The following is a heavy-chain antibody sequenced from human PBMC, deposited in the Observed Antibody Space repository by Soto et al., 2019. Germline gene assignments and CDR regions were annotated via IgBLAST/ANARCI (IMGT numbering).Heavy chain of an antibody. CDR1: GDSITGSY. J-gene: IGHJ4*02. CDR2: IYHSGTT. Sequence: QVQLRESGPGLVKPSETLSLTCTVSGDSITGSYWSWIRQPPGKTLEWIGYIYHSGTTTYNPSLKSRVSISVATSKNQFSLRLTSVIAADTAVYYCARDMPYAAGSLAGCDYWGQGILVTVSS. V-gene: IGHV4-59*01. CDR3: ARDMPYAAGSLAGCDY. D-gene: IGHD1-26*01.